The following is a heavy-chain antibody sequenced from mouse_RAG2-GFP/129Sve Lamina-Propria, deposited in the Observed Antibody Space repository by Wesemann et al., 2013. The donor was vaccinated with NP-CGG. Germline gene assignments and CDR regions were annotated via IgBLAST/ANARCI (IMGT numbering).Heavy chain of an antibody. Sequence: GASVKLSCKASGYTFTSYWMHWVKQRPGQGLEWIGEIDPSDSYTNYNQKFKGKATLTVDKSSSTAYMQLSSLTSEDSAVYYCARGGNYGFAYWGQGTLVTVSA. CDR1: GYTFTSYW. D-gene: IGHD2-1*01. V-gene: IGHV1-69*02. CDR2: IDPSDSYT. J-gene: IGHJ3*01. CDR3: ARGGNYGFAY.